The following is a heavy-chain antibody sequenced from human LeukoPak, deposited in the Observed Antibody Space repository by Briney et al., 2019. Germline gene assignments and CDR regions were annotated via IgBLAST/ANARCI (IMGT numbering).Heavy chain of an antibody. J-gene: IGHJ4*02. V-gene: IGHV4-34*01. CDR2: INHSGST. CDR3: ARIPGLLLLRRGYYFDY. CDR1: GGSFSGYY. D-gene: IGHD3-22*01. Sequence: SETLSLTCAVYGGSFSGYYWSWIRQPPGKGLEWIGEINHSGSTNYNPSLKSRVTISVDTSKNQFSLKLSSVTAADTAVYYCARIPGLLLLRRGYYFDYWGQGTLVTVSS.